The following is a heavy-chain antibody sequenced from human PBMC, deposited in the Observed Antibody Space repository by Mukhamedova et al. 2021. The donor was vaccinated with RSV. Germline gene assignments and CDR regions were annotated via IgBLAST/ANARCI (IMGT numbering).Heavy chain of an antibody. J-gene: IGHJ3*02. CDR3: TTDRYYDILTGYYTDAFDI. Sequence: VKGRFTISRDDSKNTPYLQMNSLKTEDTAVYYCTTDRYYDILTGYYTDAFDIWGQGTMVTVSS. V-gene: IGHV3-15*01. D-gene: IGHD3-9*01.